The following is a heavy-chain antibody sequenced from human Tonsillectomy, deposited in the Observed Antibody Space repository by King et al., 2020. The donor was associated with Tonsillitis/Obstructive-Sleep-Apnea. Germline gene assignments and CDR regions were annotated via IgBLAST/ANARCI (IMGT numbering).Heavy chain of an antibody. J-gene: IGHJ4*02. V-gene: IGHV4-39*01. CDR2: IYYSGST. CDR1: GGSISSSSYY. Sequence: QLHESGPGLVKPSETLSLTCTVSGGSISSSSYYWGWIRQPPGKGLEWIGSIYYSGSTYYNPSLKSRVTISVDTSKNQFSLKLSSVTAADPAVYYCARVDDYSNYYFDYWGQGTLVTVSS. CDR3: ARVDDYSNYYFDY. D-gene: IGHD4-11*01.